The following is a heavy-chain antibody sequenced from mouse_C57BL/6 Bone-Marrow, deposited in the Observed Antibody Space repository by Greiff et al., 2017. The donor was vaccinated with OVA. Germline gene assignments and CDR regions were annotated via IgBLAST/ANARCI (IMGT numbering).Heavy chain of an antibody. CDR3: ARGEGAAQGFAD. CDR1: GYTFTSYW. Sequence: QVQLKESGAELAKPGASVKMSCKASGYTFTSYWITWVKQRPGQGLEWIGDIYPGSGSTNYNEKFKSKATLTVDTSSSTAYMQLSSLTSEDSAVYYCARGEGAAQGFADWGQGTLVTVSA. J-gene: IGHJ3*01. D-gene: IGHD3-2*02. V-gene: IGHV1-55*01. CDR2: IYPGSGST.